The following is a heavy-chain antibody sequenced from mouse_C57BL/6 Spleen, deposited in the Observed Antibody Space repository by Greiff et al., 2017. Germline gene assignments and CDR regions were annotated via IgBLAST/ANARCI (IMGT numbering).Heavy chain of an antibody. J-gene: IGHJ2*01. CDR3: ARPGVTTVVADFDY. Sequence: DVKLVESGGGLVKPGGSLKLSCAASGFTFSDYGMHWVRQAPEKGLEWVAYISSGSSTIYYADTVKGRFTISRDNAKNTLFLQMTSLRSEDTAMYYCARPGVTTVVADFDYWGQGTTLTVSS. D-gene: IGHD1-1*01. CDR2: ISSGSSTI. V-gene: IGHV5-17*01. CDR1: GFTFSDYG.